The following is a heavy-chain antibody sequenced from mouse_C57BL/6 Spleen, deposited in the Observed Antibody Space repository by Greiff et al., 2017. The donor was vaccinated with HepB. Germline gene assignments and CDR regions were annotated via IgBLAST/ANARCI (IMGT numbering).Heavy chain of an antibody. CDR2: INPNNGGT. V-gene: IGHV1-18*01. D-gene: IGHD2-2*01. CDR1: GYTFTDYN. J-gene: IGHJ3*01. Sequence: DVKLQESGPELVKPGASVKIPCKASGYTFTDYNMDWVKQSHGKSLEWIGDINPNNGGTIYNQKFKGKATLTVDKSSSTAYMELRSLTSEDTAVYYCARGYDVGFAYWGQGTLVTVSA. CDR3: ARGYDVGFAY.